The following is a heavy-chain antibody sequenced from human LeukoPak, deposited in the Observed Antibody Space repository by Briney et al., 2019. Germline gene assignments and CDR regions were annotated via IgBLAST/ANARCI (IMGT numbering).Heavy chain of an antibody. J-gene: IGHJ4*02. CDR1: GGSISNYD. V-gene: IGHV4-59*08. CDR3: ARRGPPWWDY. CDR2: INNGGGT. D-gene: IGHD2-15*01. Sequence: SETLSLTCTVSGGSISNYDWNWIRQPPGEGLEWIGYINNGGGTSFNPSLQSRVTMSLDTSRNQFSLTLRTVTAADTAVYYCARRGPPWWDYWGQGTLVTVSS.